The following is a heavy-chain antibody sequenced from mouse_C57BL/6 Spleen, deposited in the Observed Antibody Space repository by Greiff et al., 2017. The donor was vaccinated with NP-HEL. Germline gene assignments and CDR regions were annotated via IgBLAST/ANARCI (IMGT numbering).Heavy chain of an antibody. CDR1: GYTFTSYW. CDR2: IHPNSGST. J-gene: IGHJ2*01. D-gene: IGHD2-5*01. CDR3: ARPGYYSNFLFDY. Sequence: QVQLQQSGAELVKPGASVKLSCKASGYTFTSYWMHWVKQRPGQGLEWIGMIHPNSGSTNYNEKFKSKATLTVDKSSSTAYMQLSSLTSEDSAVYYCARPGYYSNFLFDYWGQGTTLTVSS. V-gene: IGHV1-64*01.